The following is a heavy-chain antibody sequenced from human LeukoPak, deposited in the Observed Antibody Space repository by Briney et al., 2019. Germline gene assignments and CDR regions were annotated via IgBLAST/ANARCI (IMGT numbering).Heavy chain of an antibody. V-gene: IGHV7-4-1*02. CDR2: INTNTGNP. D-gene: IGHD3-22*01. Sequence: GASVKVSCKSSGYTFTSYAMNWVRQAPGQGLEGMGWINTNTGNPTYAQGFTGRFVFSLDTSVSTAYLQISSLKAEDTAVYYCARYNYDSSVGALDYWGQGTLVTVSS. CDR1: GYTFTSYA. CDR3: ARYNYDSSVGALDY. J-gene: IGHJ4*02.